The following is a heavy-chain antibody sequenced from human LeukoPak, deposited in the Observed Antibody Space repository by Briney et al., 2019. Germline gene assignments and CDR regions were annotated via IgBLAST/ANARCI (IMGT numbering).Heavy chain of an antibody. D-gene: IGHD3-9*01. CDR3: ASELRYFDWFTGGARYNWFDP. Sequence: GGSLRLSCAASGFTFSSYAMSWVRQAPGKGLEWVSAISGSGGSTSYADSAKGRFTISRDNSKNTLYLQMNSLRAEDTAVYYCASELRYFDWFTGGARYNWFDPWGQGTLVTVSS. CDR2: ISGSGGST. V-gene: IGHV3-23*01. CDR1: GFTFSSYA. J-gene: IGHJ5*02.